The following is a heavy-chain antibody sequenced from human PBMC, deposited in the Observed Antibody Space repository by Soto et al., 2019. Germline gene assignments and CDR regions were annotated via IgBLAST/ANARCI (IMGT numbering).Heavy chain of an antibody. CDR3: ARGEGFRMTMDRGRWFDP. D-gene: IGHD3-10*01. CDR2: VNPHSGDT. V-gene: IGHV1-2*02. CDR1: GYTFTGYY. J-gene: IGHJ5*02. Sequence: QIQLVQSGAEVKKPGASVKVSCRASGYTFTGYYLHWVRQDPGQGLELMGWVNPHSGDTNYAQKLHDSVIMTRDRSITTVHMELSRLRSDDTAVYYCARGEGFRMTMDRGRWFDPWGQGTLVTVSS.